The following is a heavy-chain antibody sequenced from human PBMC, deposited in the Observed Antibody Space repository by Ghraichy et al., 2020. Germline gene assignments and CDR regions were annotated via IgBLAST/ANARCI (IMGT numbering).Heavy chain of an antibody. J-gene: IGHJ4*02. CDR2: ISGSGGST. CDR1: GFTFSSYA. D-gene: IGHD1-26*01. Sequence: GGSLRLSCAASGFTFSSYAMSWVRQAPGKGLEWVSAISGSGGSTYYADSVKGRFTISRDNSKNTLYLQMNSLRAEDTAVYYCAKSEGSGSYWGYYFDYWGQGTLVTVSS. CDR3: AKSEGSGSYWGYYFDY. V-gene: IGHV3-23*01.